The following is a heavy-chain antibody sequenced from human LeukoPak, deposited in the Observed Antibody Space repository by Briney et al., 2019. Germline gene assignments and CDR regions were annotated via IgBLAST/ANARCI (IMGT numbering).Heavy chain of an antibody. CDR3: ARARQISHNFDA. CDR2: IYYTGST. D-gene: IGHD6-25*01. J-gene: IGHJ4*02. Sequence: PSETLSLTCTVSGGSISSYYWSWIRQPPGKGLEWIGYIYYTGSTNCNPSLKSRVTISVHTARNQFSLRLHSVSAADTAVYYCARARQISHNFDAWGQGTLVTVSS. V-gene: IGHV4-59*01. CDR1: GGSISSYY.